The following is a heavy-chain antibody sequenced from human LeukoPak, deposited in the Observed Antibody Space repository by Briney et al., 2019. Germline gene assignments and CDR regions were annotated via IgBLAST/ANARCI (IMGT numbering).Heavy chain of an antibody. D-gene: IGHD3-10*01. V-gene: IGHV3-74*01. CDR2: INPDGSST. J-gene: IGHJ4*02. CDR1: GFTFSTYW. Sequence: GGSLRLSCAASGFTFSTYWMHWVRQAPGKGLVWVSRINPDGSSTSYADSVKGRFTISRDNAKNTLYLQMNSLRAEDTAVYYCAKDDHYGSGSFPTDYWGQGTLVTVAS. CDR3: AKDDHYGSGSFPTDY.